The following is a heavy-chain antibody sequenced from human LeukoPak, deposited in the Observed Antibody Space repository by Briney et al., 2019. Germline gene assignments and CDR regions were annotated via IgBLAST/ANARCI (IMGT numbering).Heavy chain of an antibody. D-gene: IGHD5-24*01. J-gene: IGHJ4*02. CDR1: GGSISSSSYY. Sequence: SETLSLTCTVSGGSISSSSYYWGWIRQPPGKGLEWIGSIYYSGSTYYNPSLKSRVTISVDTSKNQFSLKLSSVTAADTAVYYCARGRDGYNGLDYWGQGTLVTVSS. CDR3: ARGRDGYNGLDY. V-gene: IGHV4-39*01. CDR2: IYYSGST.